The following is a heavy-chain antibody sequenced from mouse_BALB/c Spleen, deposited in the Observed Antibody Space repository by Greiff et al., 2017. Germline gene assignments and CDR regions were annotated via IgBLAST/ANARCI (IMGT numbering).Heavy chain of an antibody. Sequence: QVQLQQSGAELVRPGVSVKISCKGSGYTFTDYAMHWVKQSHAKSLEWIGVISTYYGDASYNQKFKGKATMTVDKSSSTAYMELARLTSEDSAIYYCARETTATRAMDYWGQGTSVTVSS. CDR1: GYTFTDYA. J-gene: IGHJ4*01. D-gene: IGHD1-2*01. CDR3: ARETTATRAMDY. V-gene: IGHV1S137*01. CDR2: ISTYYGDA.